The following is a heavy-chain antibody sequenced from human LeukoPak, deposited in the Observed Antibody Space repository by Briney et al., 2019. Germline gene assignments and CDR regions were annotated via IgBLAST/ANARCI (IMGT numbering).Heavy chain of an antibody. D-gene: IGHD1-14*01. V-gene: IGHV3-48*02. Sequence: GGSLRLSCAVSGFIFSSNSMNWVRQAPGKGLEWISYTSSGGSTIYYADSVKGRFTISRDNAKNSLYLQMNSLRDEDAAVYYCVRDDAGTDHYYYGMDVWGQGTTVTVSS. CDR1: GFIFSSNS. CDR2: TSSGGSTI. J-gene: IGHJ6*02. CDR3: VRDDAGTDHYYYGMDV.